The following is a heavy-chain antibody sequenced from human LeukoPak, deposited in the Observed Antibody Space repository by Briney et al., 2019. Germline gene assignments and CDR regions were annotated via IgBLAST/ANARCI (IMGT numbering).Heavy chain of an antibody. V-gene: IGHV4-4*07. D-gene: IGHD5-24*01. CDR3: ARGGGMATIHHDAFDI. Sequence: SETLSLTCTVSGGSISSYYWSWIRQPAGKGLEWIGRIYTSGSTNYNPSLKSRVTMSVDTSKNQFSLKLSSVTAADTAVYYCARGGGMATIHHDAFDIWGQGTMVTVSS. J-gene: IGHJ3*02. CDR2: IYTSGST. CDR1: GGSISSYY.